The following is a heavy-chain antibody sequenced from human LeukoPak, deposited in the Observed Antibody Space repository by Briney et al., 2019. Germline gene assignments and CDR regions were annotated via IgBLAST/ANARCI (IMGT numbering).Heavy chain of an antibody. J-gene: IGHJ3*02. Sequence: APVKVSCKASGYTFTGYYMHWVRQAPGQGLEWMGWINPNSGGTNYAQKFQGRVTMTRDTSISTAYMELSRLRSDDTAVYYCARLSGVLDAFDIWGQGTMVTVSS. V-gene: IGHV1-2*02. D-gene: IGHD5/OR15-5a*01. CDR3: ARLSGVLDAFDI. CDR2: INPNSGGT. CDR1: GYTFTGYY.